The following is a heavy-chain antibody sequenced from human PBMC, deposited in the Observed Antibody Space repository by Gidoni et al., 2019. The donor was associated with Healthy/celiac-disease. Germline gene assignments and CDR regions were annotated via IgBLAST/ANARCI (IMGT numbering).Heavy chain of an antibody. V-gene: IGHV5-51*01. Sequence: EVQLVQSGAEVQKPGESLKISCKGSGYSFTSYWSGWVRQMPGKGLEWMGILYPGDSDTRYSPSFQGQVTISADKSISTAYLQWSSLKASDTAMYYCARGPGSASGSDCFDYWGQGTLVTVSS. CDR3: ARGPGSASGSDCFDY. D-gene: IGHD1-26*01. CDR1: GYSFTSYW. CDR2: LYPGDSDT. J-gene: IGHJ4*02.